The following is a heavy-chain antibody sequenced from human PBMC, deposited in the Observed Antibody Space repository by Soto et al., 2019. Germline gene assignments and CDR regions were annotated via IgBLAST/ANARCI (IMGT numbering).Heavy chain of an antibody. D-gene: IGHD3-10*01. CDR3: AKPLRPMVRGVFPYYYGMDV. Sequence: PGGSLRLSCAASGFTFSSYAMSWVRQAPGKGLEWVSAISGSGGSTYYAGSVKGRFTISRDNSKNTLYLQMNSLRAEDTAVYYCAKPLRPMVRGVFPYYYGMDVWGQGTTVTVSS. V-gene: IGHV3-23*01. J-gene: IGHJ6*02. CDR2: ISGSGGST. CDR1: GFTFSSYA.